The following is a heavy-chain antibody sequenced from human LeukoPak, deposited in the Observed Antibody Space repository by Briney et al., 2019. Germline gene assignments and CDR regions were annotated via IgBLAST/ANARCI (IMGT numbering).Heavy chain of an antibody. D-gene: IGHD3-10*01. CDR3: GKDGQFGEAYYYGMDV. CDR2: ISYDGSNK. J-gene: IGHJ6*02. V-gene: IGHV3-30*18. Sequence: PGGSLRLSCAASGFTFSSYGMHCVRQAPGRGLEWVAVISYDGSNKYYADSVKGRFTISRDNSKNMLYLQMNSLRAEDTAVYYCGKDGQFGEAYYYGMDVWGQGTTVTVSS. CDR1: GFTFSSYG.